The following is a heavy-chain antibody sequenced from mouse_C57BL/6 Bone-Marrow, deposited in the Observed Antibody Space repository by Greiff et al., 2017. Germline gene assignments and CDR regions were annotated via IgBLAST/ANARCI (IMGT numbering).Heavy chain of an antibody. J-gene: IGHJ2*01. CDR3: APIYYYGSSYEGY. V-gene: IGHV1-64*01. Sequence: VQLQQPGAELVKPGASVKLSCKASGYTFTSYWMHWVKQRPGQGLEWIGMIQPNSGSTNYNEKFKSKATLPVHKSSITAYMQLSILTSEDSAVYYCAPIYYYGSSYEGYWGQGTTLTVSS. CDR2: IQPNSGST. CDR1: GYTFTSYW. D-gene: IGHD1-1*01.